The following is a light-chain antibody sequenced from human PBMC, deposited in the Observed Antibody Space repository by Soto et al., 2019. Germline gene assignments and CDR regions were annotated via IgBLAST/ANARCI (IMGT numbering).Light chain of an antibody. CDR2: AAS. CDR1: QGISDY. CDR3: QKYNSAPLT. V-gene: IGKV1-27*01. J-gene: IGKJ4*01. Sequence: DIQMTQSPSSLSASVGDRVTITCRASQGISDYLAWYQQKPGKVPKLLIYAASTLRSGVPSRFSGSGSGTAFTLTISSLQPEDVATYYCQKYNSAPLTFGGGTKVEIK.